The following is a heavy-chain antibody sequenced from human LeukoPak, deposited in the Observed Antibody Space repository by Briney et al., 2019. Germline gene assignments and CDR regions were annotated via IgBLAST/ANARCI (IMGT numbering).Heavy chain of an antibody. Sequence: GGSLRLSCTAPEFSFWKYSMSWVRQAPGKGLEWVSYISTSTTTIYYANSVRGRFTISRDNVKNSLYLQMDSLRAEDSAVYYCAGTYGSGSYHLDNWGQGTLVTVSS. D-gene: IGHD3-10*01. CDR3: AGTYGSGSYHLDN. V-gene: IGHV3-48*01. CDR1: EFSFWKYS. CDR2: ISTSTTTI. J-gene: IGHJ4*02.